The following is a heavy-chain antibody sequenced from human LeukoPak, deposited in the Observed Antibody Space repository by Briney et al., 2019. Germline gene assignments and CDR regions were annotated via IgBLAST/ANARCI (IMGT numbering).Heavy chain of an antibody. CDR1: GFTFDDYA. Sequence: PGGSLRLSCAASGFTFDDYAMHWVRQAPGKGLEWVSGISWNSGSIGYADSVKGRFTISRDNAKNSLYLQMNSLRAEDMALCYCAKDAHGDSYYFDYWGQGTLVTVSS. D-gene: IGHD2-21*01. CDR2: ISWNSGSI. CDR3: AKDAHGDSYYFDY. J-gene: IGHJ4*02. V-gene: IGHV3-9*03.